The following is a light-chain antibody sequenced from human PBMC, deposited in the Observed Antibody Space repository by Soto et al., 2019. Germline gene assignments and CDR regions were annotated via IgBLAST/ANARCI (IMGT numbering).Light chain of an antibody. Sequence: ETVMTQSPATLSVSPWERATLSCRASQSVSSALAWYQQKPGLPPRLLIYDASTRATGIPARFSGSGSGTDFTLTISSLQSQDFAVYYCQQYNNWPWTSGQGTKVDIK. CDR3: QQYNNWPWT. CDR2: DAS. J-gene: IGKJ1*01. V-gene: IGKV3-15*01. CDR1: QSVSSA.